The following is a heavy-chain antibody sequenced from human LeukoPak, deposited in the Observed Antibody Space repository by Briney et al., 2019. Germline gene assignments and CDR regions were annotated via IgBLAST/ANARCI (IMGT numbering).Heavy chain of an antibody. Sequence: ASVKVSCKVSGYTLTELSMHWVRQAPGKGLEGMGGFDPEDGETIYAQKFQGRVTMTEDTSTDTAYMELSSPRSEDTAVYYCALLNPITYYYDSSGYYPSYFDYWGQGTLVAVSS. CDR2: FDPEDGET. CDR1: GYTLTELS. CDR3: ALLNPITYYYDSSGYYPSYFDY. D-gene: IGHD3-22*01. V-gene: IGHV1-24*01. J-gene: IGHJ4*02.